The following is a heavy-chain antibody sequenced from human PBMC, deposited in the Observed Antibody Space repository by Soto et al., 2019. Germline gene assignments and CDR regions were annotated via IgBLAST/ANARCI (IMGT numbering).Heavy chain of an antibody. CDR1: GYTFTSYD. V-gene: IGHV1-8*01. CDR2: MNPNSGNT. Sequence: QVQLVQSGAEVKKPGASVKVSCKASGYTFTSYDINWVRQATGQGLEWMGWMNPNSGNTGYAQKFQGRVTMTRNTSISTAYMELSSLRCEDTAVSYCAGWPDGYSCSGMDVWGQGPTVTVSS. CDR3: AGWPDGYSCSGMDV. J-gene: IGHJ6*02.